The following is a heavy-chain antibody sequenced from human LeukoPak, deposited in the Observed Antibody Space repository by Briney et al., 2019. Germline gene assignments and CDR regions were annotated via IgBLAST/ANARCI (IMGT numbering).Heavy chain of an antibody. J-gene: IGHJ4*02. CDR3: ARVDCSSTSCYQNRYYFDY. CDR1: GGSISSYY. Sequence: PSETLSLTXTVSGGSISSYYWSWIRQPPGKGLEWIGYIYYSGSTNYNPSLKSRVTISVDTSKNQFSLKLSSVTAADTAVYYCARVDCSSTSCYQNRYYFDYWGQGTLVTVSS. CDR2: IYYSGST. V-gene: IGHV4-59*01. D-gene: IGHD2-2*01.